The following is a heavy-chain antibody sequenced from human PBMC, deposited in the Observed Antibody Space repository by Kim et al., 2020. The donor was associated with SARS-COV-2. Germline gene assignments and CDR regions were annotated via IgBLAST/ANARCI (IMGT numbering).Heavy chain of an antibody. Sequence: GGSLRLSCAASGFTVSSNYMSWVRQAPGKGLEWVSVIYSGGSTYYADSVKGRFTISRDNSKNTLYLQMNSLRAEDTAVYYCARESPALYGGNDYWGQGTLVTVSS. J-gene: IGHJ4*02. CDR2: IYSGGST. D-gene: IGHD4-17*01. CDR1: GFTVSSNY. CDR3: ARESPALYGGNDY. V-gene: IGHV3-53*01.